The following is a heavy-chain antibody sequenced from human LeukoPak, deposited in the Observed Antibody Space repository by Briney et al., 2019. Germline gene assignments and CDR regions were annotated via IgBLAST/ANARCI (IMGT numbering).Heavy chain of an antibody. V-gene: IGHV3-7*01. CDR1: GFTFSSYW. D-gene: IGHD2-2*01. CDR2: IKQDGSEK. Sequence: GGSLRLSCAASGFTFSSYWMSWVRQAPGEGLEWVANIKQDGSEKYYVDSVKGRFTISRDNAKNSLYLQMNSLRAEDTAVYYCARWDRDIVVVPAAYGMDVWGQGTTVTVSS. J-gene: IGHJ6*02. CDR3: ARWDRDIVVVPAAYGMDV.